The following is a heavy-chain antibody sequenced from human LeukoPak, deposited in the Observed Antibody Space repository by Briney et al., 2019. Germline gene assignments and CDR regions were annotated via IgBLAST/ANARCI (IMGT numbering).Heavy chain of an antibody. Sequence: GGSLRLSCAASGFTFSSYEMNWGRQAPGKGLEWVSYISSSGSTIYYADSVKGRFTISRDNAKNSLYLQMNSLRAEDTAVYYCARVTPVRGVPENWFDPWGQGTLVTVSS. J-gene: IGHJ5*02. CDR1: GFTFSSYE. D-gene: IGHD5-12*01. CDR3: ARVTPVRGVPENWFDP. CDR2: ISSSGSTI. V-gene: IGHV3-48*03.